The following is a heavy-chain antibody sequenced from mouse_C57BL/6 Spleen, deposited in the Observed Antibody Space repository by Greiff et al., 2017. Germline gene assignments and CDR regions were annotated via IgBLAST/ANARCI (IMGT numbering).Heavy chain of an antibody. CDR3: ARSSGGTTVAFDY. CDR2: INPSTGGT. V-gene: IGHV1-42*01. J-gene: IGHJ2*01. D-gene: IGHD1-1*01. Sequence: VQLQQSGPELVKPGASVKISCKASGYSFTGYYMNWVKQSPEKSLEWIGEINPSTGGTTYNQKFKAKATLTVDKSSSTAYMQLKSLTSEDSAVYYCARSSGGTTVAFDYWGQGTTLTVSS. CDR1: GYSFTGYY.